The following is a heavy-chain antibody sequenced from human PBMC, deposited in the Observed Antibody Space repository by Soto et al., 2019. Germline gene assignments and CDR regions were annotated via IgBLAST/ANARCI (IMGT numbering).Heavy chain of an antibody. CDR1: GFTFSSYA. CDR3: AGPARYCSSTSCYVGYYYGMDV. Sequence: QVQLVESGGGVVQPGRSLRLSCAASGFTFSSYAMHWVRQAPGKGLEWVAVISYDGSNKYYADSVKGRFTISRDNSKNTLYLQMNSLRAEDTAVYYCAGPARYCSSTSCYVGYYYGMDVW. D-gene: IGHD2-2*01. V-gene: IGHV3-30-3*01. J-gene: IGHJ6*01. CDR2: ISYDGSNK.